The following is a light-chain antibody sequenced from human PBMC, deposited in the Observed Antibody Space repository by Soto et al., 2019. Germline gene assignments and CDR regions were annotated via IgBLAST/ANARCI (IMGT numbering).Light chain of an antibody. Sequence: EIVLTQSPDTLSLSPGERATLSCRASQSVGTSLAWYQQKPGQAPSLLISDVSNRATGVPARFSGSGSGIEFTLTISSLQSEDSAFYYCQQYFNWPLTWTFGPGTKVQIK. CDR2: DVS. CDR3: QQYFNWPLTWT. V-gene: IGKV3-15*01. J-gene: IGKJ1*01. CDR1: QSVGTS.